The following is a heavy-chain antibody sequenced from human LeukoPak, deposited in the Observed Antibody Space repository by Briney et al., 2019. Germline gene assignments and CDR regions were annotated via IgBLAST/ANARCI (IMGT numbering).Heavy chain of an antibody. V-gene: IGHV4-39*01. J-gene: IGHJ6*03. CDR1: GGSISSSNYY. Sequence: SETLSLTCTFSGGSISSSNYYWGWIRQPPGKGLEWIGTIYYSGTTYYNPSLESRVTISEDASKNQFSLTLRSVTAADTAVYYCARQISDYYYYYMDVWGKGTTVTVSS. CDR2: IYYSGTT. CDR3: ARQISDYYYYYMDV. D-gene: IGHD3-10*01.